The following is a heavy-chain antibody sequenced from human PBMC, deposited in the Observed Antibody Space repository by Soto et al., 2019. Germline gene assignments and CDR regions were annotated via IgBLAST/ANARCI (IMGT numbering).Heavy chain of an antibody. D-gene: IGHD3-3*01. Sequence: GSGPTLVNPTQTLTLTCTFSGFSLSTSGVGVGWIRQPPGKALEWLALIYWDDDKRYSPSLKSRLTITKDTSKNQVVLTMTNMDPVDTATYYCAHIAYAVYDFWSGYHRGYYFDYWGQGTLVTVSS. V-gene: IGHV2-5*02. CDR3: AHIAYAVYDFWSGYHRGYYFDY. CDR1: GFSLSTSGVG. CDR2: IYWDDDK. J-gene: IGHJ4*02.